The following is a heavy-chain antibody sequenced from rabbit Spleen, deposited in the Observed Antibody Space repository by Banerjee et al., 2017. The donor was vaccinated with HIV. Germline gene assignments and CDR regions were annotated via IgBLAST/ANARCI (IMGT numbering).Heavy chain of an antibody. CDR1: GFSFSDRDV. V-gene: IGHV1S45*01. D-gene: IGHD1-1*01. J-gene: IGHJ6*01. CDR2: IDIGSSGFT. CDR3: ATSPNNDYKL. Sequence: QQQLVESGGGLVQPGGSLTLTCKASGFSFSDRDVMCWVRQAPGKGLQWIACIDIGSSGFTYFATWAKGRFTISTTSSTTVTLQVTRLTAADTATYFCATSPNNDYKLWGQGTLVTVS.